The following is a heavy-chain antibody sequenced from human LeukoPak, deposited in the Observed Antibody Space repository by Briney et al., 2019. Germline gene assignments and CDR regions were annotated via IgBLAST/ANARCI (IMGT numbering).Heavy chain of an antibody. Sequence: ASVKVSCKASGYTFTGYYMRWVRQAPGQGLEWMGWINPNSGGTNYAQKFQGRVTMTRDTSISTAYMELSRLRSDDTAVYYCARLASDIVVVPAAVWGQGTLVTVSS. J-gene: IGHJ4*02. D-gene: IGHD2-2*01. CDR3: ARLASDIVVVPAAV. V-gene: IGHV1-2*02. CDR1: GYTFTGYY. CDR2: INPNSGGT.